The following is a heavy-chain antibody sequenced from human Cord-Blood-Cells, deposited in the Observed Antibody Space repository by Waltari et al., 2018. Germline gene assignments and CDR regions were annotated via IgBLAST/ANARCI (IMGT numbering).Heavy chain of an antibody. CDR1: GYTFTSYY. J-gene: IGHJ4*02. CDR3: AREVSVAGRSLDY. CDR2: VNPSGGST. V-gene: IGHV1-46*01. Sequence: QVQLVQSGAEVKKPGASVKVSCKASGYTFTSYYMHWVRQAPGQGLEWMGIVNPSGGSTSYAQKFQGRVTMTRDTSTSTVYMELSSLRSEDTAVYYWAREVSVAGRSLDYWGQGTLVTVSS. D-gene: IGHD6-19*01.